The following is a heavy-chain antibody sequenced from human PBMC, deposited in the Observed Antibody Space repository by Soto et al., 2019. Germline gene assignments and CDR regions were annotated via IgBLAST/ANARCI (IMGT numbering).Heavy chain of an antibody. D-gene: IGHD6-13*01. Sequence: GSLRLSCAASGFTFSSYAMSWVRQAPGKGLEWVSAISGSGGSTYYADSVKGRFTISRDNSKNTLYLQMNSLRAEDTAVYYCAKDSSPYYYYYYGMDVWGQGTTVTVSS. V-gene: IGHV3-23*01. J-gene: IGHJ6*02. CDR3: AKDSSPYYYYYYGMDV. CDR1: GFTFSSYA. CDR2: ISGSGGST.